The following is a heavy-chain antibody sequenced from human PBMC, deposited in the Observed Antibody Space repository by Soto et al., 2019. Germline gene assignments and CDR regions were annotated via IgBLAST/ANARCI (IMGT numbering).Heavy chain of an antibody. J-gene: IGHJ6*02. CDR3: ATGGMGAAGIYYYGLDV. CDR2: IGVSGSR. D-gene: IGHD6-13*01. V-gene: IGHV3-23*01. CDR1: GFTFNNYA. Sequence: EVQLLESGGGLVQPGGSLRLSCAASGFTFNNYAMTWVRQAPGKGLEWVSSIGVSGSRYYAESVKGRFTISRDNSKNTLYLQMNRLRAEDTAVYYCATGGMGAAGIYYYGLDVWGQGNTVTVSS.